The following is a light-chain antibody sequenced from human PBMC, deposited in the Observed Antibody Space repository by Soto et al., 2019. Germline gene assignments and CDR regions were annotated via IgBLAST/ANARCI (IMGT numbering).Light chain of an antibody. CDR2: TKN. Sequence: QSVLTQPPSASGTPGQRVTISCSGGTSNIGSNTVTWYQHFPGTAPKPLIYTKNQRPSGVPDRFSGSKSGTSASLAISGLRSEDEADYYCATWDDSRSGWVFGGGTKVTVL. CDR3: ATWDDSRSGWV. V-gene: IGLV1-44*01. CDR1: TSNIGSNT. J-gene: IGLJ3*02.